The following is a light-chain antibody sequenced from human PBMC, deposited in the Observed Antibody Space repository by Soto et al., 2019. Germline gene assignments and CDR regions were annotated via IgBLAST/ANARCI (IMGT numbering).Light chain of an antibody. CDR3: QTCGTGPWV. CDR1: REHSRYC. V-gene: IGLV4-69*01. Sequence: QPVLTQSHSAYASLGASVKLTFTLSREHSRYCIAWHQQQPEKGTRDLVKLNSDGSHSKGDGIPDRFSGSSSGAERYLTISGLQSEDYADYYCQTCGTGPWVFGGGTKVTVL. J-gene: IGLJ3*02. CDR2: LNSDGSH.